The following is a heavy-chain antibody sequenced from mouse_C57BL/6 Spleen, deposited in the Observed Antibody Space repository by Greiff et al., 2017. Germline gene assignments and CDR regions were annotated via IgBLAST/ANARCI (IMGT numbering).Heavy chain of an antibody. CDR2: IDPENGDT. V-gene: IGHV14-4*01. J-gene: IGHJ3*01. D-gene: IGHD1-1*01. CDR1: GFNIKDDY. Sequence: EVQLQQSGAELVRPGASVKLSCTASGFNIKDDYMHWVKQRPEQGLEWIGWIDPENGDTEYASKFQGKATITADTSSNTAYLQLSSLTSEDTAVYYCTTLDYYGSSFFAYWGQGTLVTVSA. CDR3: TTLDYYGSSFFAY.